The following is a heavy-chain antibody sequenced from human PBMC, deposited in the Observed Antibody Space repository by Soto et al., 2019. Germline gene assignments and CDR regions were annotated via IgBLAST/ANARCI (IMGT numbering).Heavy chain of an antibody. Sequence: ATVKVSCKASGYTFTSYGISWVRQAPGQGLDWMGWISAYNGNTKYAQDLQGRVTMTTDTSTSTAYMELRSLRSDDTAVYYCARFSGGSYNTYYFYYGMDVWGQGTTVTVSS. D-gene: IGHD2-15*01. CDR1: GYTFTSYG. CDR2: ISAYNGNT. CDR3: ARFSGGSYNTYYFYYGMDV. V-gene: IGHV1-18*01. J-gene: IGHJ6*02.